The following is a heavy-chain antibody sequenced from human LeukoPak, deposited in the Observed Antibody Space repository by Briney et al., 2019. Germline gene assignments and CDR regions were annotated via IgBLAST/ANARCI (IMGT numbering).Heavy chain of an antibody. CDR2: ISGSGGNT. Sequence: PGGSLRLSCAASGLTFSSYAMNWVRQAPGKGLEWVSAISGSGGNTYYADSVKGRFTISRDNSKNTLYLQMNSLRAEDTAVYYCAVTSSYYYMDVWGKGTTVTISS. V-gene: IGHV3-23*01. J-gene: IGHJ6*03. CDR3: AVTSSYYYMDV. D-gene: IGHD2/OR15-2a*01. CDR1: GLTFSSYA.